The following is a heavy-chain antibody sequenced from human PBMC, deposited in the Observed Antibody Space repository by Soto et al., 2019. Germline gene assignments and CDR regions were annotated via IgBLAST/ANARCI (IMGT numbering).Heavy chain of an antibody. Sequence: QVQLQESGPGLVNPSETLSLTCTVSGGSISSNYWSGIRQPPGRELEWIGFIDYSGITDSNPALKSRATISLDTSKNQRSLRLSSVTAADTAVYYCARPRGIAPAVWYFDLWGRGTLVTVSS. D-gene: IGHD6-13*01. J-gene: IGHJ2*01. CDR1: GGSISSNY. CDR3: ARPRGIAPAVWYFDL. CDR2: IDYSGIT. V-gene: IGHV4-59*08.